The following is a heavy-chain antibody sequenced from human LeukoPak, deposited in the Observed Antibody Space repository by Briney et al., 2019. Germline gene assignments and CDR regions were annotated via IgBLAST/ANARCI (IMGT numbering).Heavy chain of an antibody. D-gene: IGHD2-2*01. V-gene: IGHV1-46*03. CDR2: INPSGGST. CDR1: GYTFTSYY. CDR3: ARALKSRGAFDI. Sequence: ALVKVSCKASGYTFTSYYMHWVRQAPGQGLEWMGIINPSGGSTSYAQKFQGRVTMTRDTSTSTVYMELSSLRSEDTAVYYCARALKSRGAFDIWGQGTMVTVSS. J-gene: IGHJ3*02.